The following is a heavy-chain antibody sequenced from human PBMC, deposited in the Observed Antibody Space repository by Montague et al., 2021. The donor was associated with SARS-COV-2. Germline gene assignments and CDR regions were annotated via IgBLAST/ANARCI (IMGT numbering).Heavy chain of an antibody. J-gene: IGHJ3*02. D-gene: IGHD2-2*01. CDR2: IYYSGST. CDR1: GGSISSSSYY. CDR3: ARRALGYCSSTSCETAFDI. V-gene: IGHV4-39*07. Sequence: SETLSLTCTVSGGSISSSSYYWGWIRQPPGKGLEWIGSIYYSGSTYYNPPLKSRVTISVDTSKNQFSLKLSSVTAADTAVYYCARRALGYCSSTSCETAFDIWGQGTMVTVSS.